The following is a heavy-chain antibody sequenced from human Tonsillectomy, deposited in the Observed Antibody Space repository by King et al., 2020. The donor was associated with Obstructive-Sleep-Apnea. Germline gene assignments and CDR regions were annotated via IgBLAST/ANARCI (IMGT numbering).Heavy chain of an antibody. V-gene: IGHV4-31*03. D-gene: IGHD4-23*01. Sequence: HVQLQESGPGLVKPSQTLSLTCTVSGGSISTGGYHWSWIRQYPGKGLEWIGYIYYSGSTIYNPSLKSRVTISVDTSNNQFSLRLSSVTAADTAVYYCARDKRHAYGGYGGPYYLDSWGQGTLVTVSS. J-gene: IGHJ4*02. CDR1: GGSISTGGYH. CDR2: IYYSGST. CDR3: ARDKRHAYGGYGGPYYLDS.